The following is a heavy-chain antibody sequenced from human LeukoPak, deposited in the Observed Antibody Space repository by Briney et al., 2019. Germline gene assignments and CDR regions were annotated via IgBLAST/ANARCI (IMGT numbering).Heavy chain of an antibody. J-gene: IGHJ4*02. CDR2: IYHSGST. CDR3: ARTNGPSDSSWYQVPDY. Sequence: TPSETLSLTCAVSGGSISSSNWWSWVRQPPGKGLEWIGEIYHSGSTNYNPSLKSRVTISVDKSKNQFSLKLSSVTAADTAVYYCARTNGPSDSSWYQVPDYWGQGTLVTVSS. D-gene: IGHD6-13*01. CDR1: GGSISSSNW. V-gene: IGHV4-4*02.